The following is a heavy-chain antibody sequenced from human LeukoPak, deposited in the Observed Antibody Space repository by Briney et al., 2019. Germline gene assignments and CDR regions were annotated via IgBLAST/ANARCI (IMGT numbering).Heavy chain of an antibody. D-gene: IGHD3-9*01. J-gene: IGHJ4*02. Sequence: GGSLRLSCAASGFTFSSYSMHWVRQAPGKGLEWVAVISYDGSNKYYADSVKGRFTISRDNSKNTLYLQMNSLRAEDTAVYYCAKEYYDILTGVFDYWGQGTLVTVSS. CDR2: ISYDGSNK. V-gene: IGHV3-30*18. CDR1: GFTFSSYS. CDR3: AKEYYDILTGVFDY.